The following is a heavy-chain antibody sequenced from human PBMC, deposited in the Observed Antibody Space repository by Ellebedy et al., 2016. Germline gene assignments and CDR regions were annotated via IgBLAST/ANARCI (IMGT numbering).Heavy chain of an antibody. CDR2: INYRGNT. Sequence: GSLRLSCTVSGGSIHNYYWSWIRQPPGQGLEWLGYINYRGNTNYNPSLNSRVTISLDTSKNQFSLKLNSVTAADTAVYYCARATGWFFEAWGQGTLVTVPS. V-gene: IGHV4-59*01. D-gene: IGHD6-19*01. CDR3: ARATGWFFEA. CDR1: GGSIHNYY. J-gene: IGHJ5*02.